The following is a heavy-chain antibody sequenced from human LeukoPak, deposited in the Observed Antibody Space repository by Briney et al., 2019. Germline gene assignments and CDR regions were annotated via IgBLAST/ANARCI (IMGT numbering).Heavy chain of an antibody. Sequence: GGSLRLSCGASGFTFSSYNMNWVRQAPGKGLEWVSSISSSGSYIYYADSVKGRFTISRANAKKSLYLQMNSLRAEDTAVYYCARDLYFYGSGSYVPGLPDYWGQGTLVTVSS. D-gene: IGHD3-10*01. CDR2: ISSSGSYI. CDR1: GFTFSSYN. J-gene: IGHJ4*02. CDR3: ARDLYFYGSGSYVPGLPDY. V-gene: IGHV3-21*01.